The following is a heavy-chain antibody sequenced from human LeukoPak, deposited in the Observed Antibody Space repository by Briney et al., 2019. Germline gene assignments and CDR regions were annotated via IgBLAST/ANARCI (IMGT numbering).Heavy chain of an antibody. D-gene: IGHD4-17*01. J-gene: IGHJ5*02. CDR2: IYSGGST. V-gene: IGHV3-66*01. CDR3: ARDRYGDARFDP. CDR1: GFTVSSNY. Sequence: GGSLRLSCAASGFTVSSNYMSWVRQAPGKGLEWVSLIYSGGSTYYADSVKGRFTISRDNSKNMLYLQVNSLTAEDTAVYYCARDRYGDARFDPWGQGTLVTVSS.